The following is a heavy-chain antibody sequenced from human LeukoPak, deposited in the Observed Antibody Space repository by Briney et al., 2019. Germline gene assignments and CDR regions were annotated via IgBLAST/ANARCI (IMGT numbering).Heavy chain of an antibody. Sequence: PSETLSLTCTVSGGSISTYYWSWIPQPPGKGLEWIGYVYYSGRTRYNPSLESRLAMSIDTSKNQFSLNLTSVTAADTAMYYCASDYNNYIVDHWGQGALVTVSS. D-gene: IGHD3-10*01. CDR3: ASDYNNYIVDH. CDR1: GGSISTYY. V-gene: IGHV4-59*01. CDR2: VYYSGRT. J-gene: IGHJ4*02.